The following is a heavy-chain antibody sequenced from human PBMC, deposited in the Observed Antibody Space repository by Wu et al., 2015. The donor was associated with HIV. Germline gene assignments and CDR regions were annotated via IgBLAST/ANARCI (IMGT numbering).Heavy chain of an antibody. V-gene: IGHV1-8*01. Sequence: QAQLEQSGPEAQRPGASVKVSCKASGYTFTHYDINWVRQASGQGLEWMGWMNPNSGNTGYRQRFQGRVTMTRDNSITTAYMELRGLRSEDTAIYYCAVLYDVQGDKAILDHWGQGTVVTVSS. D-gene: IGHD3-16*01. J-gene: IGHJ4*02. CDR2: MNPNSGNT. CDR1: GYTFTHYD. CDR3: AVLYDVQGDKAILDH.